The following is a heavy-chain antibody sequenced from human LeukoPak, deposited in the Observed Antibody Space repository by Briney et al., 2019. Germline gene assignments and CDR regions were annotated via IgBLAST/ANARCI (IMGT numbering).Heavy chain of an antibody. V-gene: IGHV1-18*01. Sequence: ASVKVSCKASGGTFSNYAISWVRQAPGQGLEWMGWISTYNDNTNYAQKLQGRVTMTTDTSTSTAYMELRSLRSDDTAVYYCAKGFLEWLGAFDIWGQGTMVTVSS. CDR1: GGTFSNYA. D-gene: IGHD3-3*01. J-gene: IGHJ3*02. CDR3: AKGFLEWLGAFDI. CDR2: ISTYNDNT.